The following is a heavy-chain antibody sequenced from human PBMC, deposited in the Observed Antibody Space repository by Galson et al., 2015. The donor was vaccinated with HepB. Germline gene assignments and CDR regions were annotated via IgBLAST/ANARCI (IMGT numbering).Heavy chain of an antibody. CDR3: AKRNAKGAYSSGSRELDY. D-gene: IGHD6-19*01. V-gene: IGHV3-30*18. CDR2: ISYDGSNK. CDR1: GFTFSSYG. Sequence: SLRLSCAASGFTFSSYGMHWVRQAPGKGLEWVAVISYDGSNKYYADSVKGRFTISRDNSKNTLYLQMNSLRAEDTAVYYCAKRNAKGAYSSGSRELDYWGQGTLVTVSS. J-gene: IGHJ4*02.